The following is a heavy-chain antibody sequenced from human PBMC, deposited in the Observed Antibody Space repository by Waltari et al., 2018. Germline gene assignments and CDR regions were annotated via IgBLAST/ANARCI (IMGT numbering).Heavy chain of an antibody. CDR3: ARSLGYCSARPRLGCAFDI. CDR1: GFTFDDYA. J-gene: IGHJ3*02. Sequence: EVQLVESGGGLVQPGRSLRLSCAASGFTFDDYAMHWVRQAPGKGMEWVSGISWNSGSIGYADSVKGRFTISRDNAKNTLYLQMNSLRAEDTAVYYCARSLGYCSARPRLGCAFDIWGQGTMVTVSS. D-gene: IGHD2-15*01. CDR2: ISWNSGSI. V-gene: IGHV3-9*01.